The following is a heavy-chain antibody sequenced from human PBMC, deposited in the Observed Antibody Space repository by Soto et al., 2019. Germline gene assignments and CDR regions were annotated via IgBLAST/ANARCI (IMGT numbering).Heavy chain of an antibody. J-gene: IGHJ5*02. D-gene: IGHD3-10*01. CDR2: ISHSGSST. V-gene: IGHV3-23*01. CDR1: GVSFSNYA. Sequence: EVQLLESGGGLVQPGGSLRLSCAASGVSFSNYAMNWVRQAPGKGLEWVSGISHSGSSTYYADSVKGRFTISRDNSKNTVYLQMNRLRAEDTAVYYCAKGSWVHHGSEGGNWLDPWGQGTLVTVSS. CDR3: AKGSWVHHGSEGGNWLDP.